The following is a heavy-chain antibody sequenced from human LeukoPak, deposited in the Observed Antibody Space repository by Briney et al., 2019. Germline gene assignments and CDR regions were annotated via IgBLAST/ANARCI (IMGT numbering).Heavy chain of an antibody. CDR1: GFTFTSYS. CDR2: ISTSISTI. D-gene: IGHD2-15*01. V-gene: IGHV3-48*04. J-gene: IGHJ5*02. CDR3: VRGGESTWS. Sequence: GGSLRLSCAASGFTFTSYSMNWVRQAPGKGLEWVSYISTSISTIYYADSVKGRFTISRDNAKNTLYLQMNSLRAEDTAVYYCVRGGESTWSWGQGTLVTVSS.